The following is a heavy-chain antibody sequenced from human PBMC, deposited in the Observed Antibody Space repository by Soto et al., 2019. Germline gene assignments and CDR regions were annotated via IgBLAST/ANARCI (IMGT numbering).Heavy chain of an antibody. V-gene: IGHV3-15*01. J-gene: IGHJ4*02. Sequence: EVQLVESGGGLVKPGESLRLSCAASGFTFSNARMNWVRQAPGKGLEWVGQIRSKTDGGTIFYPAPVKGRFIISRDDSRNTLYLQMNSLKTEDTAVYYCTTAHPRGPDYWGQGTLVTVSS. D-gene: IGHD5-12*01. CDR3: TTAHPRGPDY. CDR1: GFTFSNAR. CDR2: IRSKTDGGTI.